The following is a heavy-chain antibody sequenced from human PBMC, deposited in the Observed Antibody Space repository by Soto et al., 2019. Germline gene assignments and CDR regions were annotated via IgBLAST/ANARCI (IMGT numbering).Heavy chain of an antibody. V-gene: IGHV1-18*01. D-gene: IGHD2-8*01. CDR1: GYTFSIYP. CDR3: ARVVNGMTGGDY. J-gene: IGHJ4*02. CDR2: INPYNGNT. Sequence: QVTLVQSGPVVKKPGASVEVSCRASGYTFSIYPIIWVRQAPGQGLEWMGWINPYNGNTKYAQNLQGRVTLTTDTSTSTAYMELRSLSSDDTAVFFCARVVNGMTGGDYWGQGTLVTVAS.